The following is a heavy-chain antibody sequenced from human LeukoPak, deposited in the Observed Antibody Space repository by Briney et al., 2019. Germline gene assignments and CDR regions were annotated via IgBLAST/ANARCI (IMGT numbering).Heavy chain of an antibody. Sequence: GESLRLSRAASGFTFTRYSMNWVRQAPGKGLEWVSSITSYSDYIYHADSVQGRFIISRDNAKNSLYLQMNNLRAEDTAVYYCARSGPWVRGGLIDNWGQGTLLTVSS. CDR2: ITSYSDYI. V-gene: IGHV3-21*01. D-gene: IGHD3-10*01. J-gene: IGHJ4*02. CDR3: ARSGPWVRGGLIDN. CDR1: GFTFTRYS.